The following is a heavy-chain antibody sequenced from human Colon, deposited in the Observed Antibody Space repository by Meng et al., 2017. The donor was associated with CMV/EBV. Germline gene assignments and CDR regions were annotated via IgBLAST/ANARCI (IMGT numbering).Heavy chain of an antibody. CDR2: IYSGGNT. D-gene: IGHD6-6*01. Sequence: GESLKISCATSGFTVSSNYMSWVRQAPGKGLEWVSVIYSGGNTYYADSVKGRFTISRDNSKNTLYLQMNSLRAEDTAVYYCAKEYSSSSTKYFDYWGQGTLVTVSS. CDR1: GFTVSSNY. J-gene: IGHJ4*02. V-gene: IGHV3-53*01. CDR3: AKEYSSSSTKYFDY.